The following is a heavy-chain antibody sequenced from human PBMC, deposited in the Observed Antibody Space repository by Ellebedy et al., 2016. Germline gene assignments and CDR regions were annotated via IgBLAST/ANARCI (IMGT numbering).Heavy chain of an antibody. CDR1: GFTFSSYA. J-gene: IGHJ4*02. D-gene: IGHD3-22*01. CDR3: ARELSSGYYYVG. CDR2: ISYDGSNK. Sequence: GGSLRLSXAASGFTFSSYAMHWVRQAPGKGLEWVAVISYDGSNKYYADSVKGRFTISRDNSKNTLYLQMNSLRAEDTAVYYCARELSSGYYYVGWGQGTLVTVSS. V-gene: IGHV3-30-3*01.